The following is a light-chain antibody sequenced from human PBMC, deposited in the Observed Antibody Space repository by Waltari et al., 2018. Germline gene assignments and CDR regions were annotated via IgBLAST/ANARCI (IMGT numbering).Light chain of an antibody. V-gene: IGLV2-18*02. J-gene: IGLJ3*02. Sequence: QSALTQPPPVSGSPGQSVTISCTGTSSDVGSFNRVPWYQQPPGTAPNPIIYEGTYRPSGVPDRFSGSRSGNTASLTISGLQAEDEADYYCSSFTNSNTWVFGGGTKLTVL. CDR1: SSDVGSFNR. CDR2: EGT. CDR3: SSFTNSNTWV.